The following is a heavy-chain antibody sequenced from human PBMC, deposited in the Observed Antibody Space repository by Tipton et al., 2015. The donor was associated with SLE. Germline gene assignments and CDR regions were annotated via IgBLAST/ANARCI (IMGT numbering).Heavy chain of an antibody. D-gene: IGHD6-19*01. CDR3: ARVGAQWLVPAFDI. V-gene: IGHV1-69*06. CDR2: IIPIFGTA. CDR1: GGTFSSYA. J-gene: IGHJ3*02. Sequence: QLVQSGAEVKKPGSSVKVSCKASGGTFSSYAISWVRQAPGQGLEWMGGIIPIFGTANYAQKFQGRVTITAAKSTSTAYWELNSLRSEDAAVYYCARVGAQWLVPAFDIWGQGTMVTVSS.